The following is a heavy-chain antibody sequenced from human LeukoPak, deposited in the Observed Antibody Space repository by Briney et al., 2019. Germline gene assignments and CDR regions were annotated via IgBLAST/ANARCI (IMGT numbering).Heavy chain of an antibody. J-gene: IGHJ4*02. D-gene: IGHD5-12*01. CDR1: GFTVSNNY. Sequence: GGSLRLSCAASGFTVSNNYMSWVRQAPGKGLEWVSVIHSGGTTNYADSVQGRFTISRDNSKTTVYLHMNSLRAEDTAVYYCARDSDSGYGPFASWGQGALVTVSS. CDR3: ARDSDSGYGPFAS. V-gene: IGHV3-53*01. CDR2: IHSGGTT.